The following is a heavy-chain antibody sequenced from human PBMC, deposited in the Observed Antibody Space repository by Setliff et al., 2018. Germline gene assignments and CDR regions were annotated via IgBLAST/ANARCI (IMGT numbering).Heavy chain of an antibody. V-gene: IGHV1-18*01. CDR1: GYTFNNYG. J-gene: IGHJ5*02. CDR2: INNYSFKT. Sequence: ASVKVSCKASGYTFNNYGITWVRQAPGQGLEWMGWINNYSFKTTYPQKFLDRVTMTTDTSATTAYMELKNLRSDDTAVYYCARINFHVSSGYYYAPDLWGQGTLVTVSS. CDR3: ARINFHVSSGYYYAPDL. D-gene: IGHD3-22*01.